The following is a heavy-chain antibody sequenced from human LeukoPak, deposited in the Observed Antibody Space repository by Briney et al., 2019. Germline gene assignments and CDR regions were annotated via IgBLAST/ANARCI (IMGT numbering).Heavy chain of an antibody. V-gene: IGHV4-59*08. J-gene: IGHJ4*02. D-gene: IGHD1-14*01. CDR1: GGSISSYY. Sequence: SETLSLTCTVSGGSISSYYWSWIRQPPGKGLEWIGYIYHSGSTNYNPSLKSRVTISVDTSKNQFSLKLSSVTAADTAVYYCATYRPATGSFDYWGQGTLVTVSS. CDR2: IYHSGST. CDR3: ATYRPATGSFDY.